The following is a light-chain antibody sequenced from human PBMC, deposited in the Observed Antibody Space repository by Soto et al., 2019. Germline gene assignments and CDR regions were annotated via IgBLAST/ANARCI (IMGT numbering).Light chain of an antibody. CDR1: SSDVGAYDY. J-gene: IGLJ1*01. CDR3: SSFTSSITNV. V-gene: IGLV2-14*03. Sequence: QSVLTQPASVSGSPGQSITISCTGTSSDVGAYDYVSWYQQHPDKAPKLMIYDVGHRPSGVSYRFSGSKSVNTASLTISGLQAADEADYVSSSFTSSITNVFGSGTKVTVL. CDR2: DVG.